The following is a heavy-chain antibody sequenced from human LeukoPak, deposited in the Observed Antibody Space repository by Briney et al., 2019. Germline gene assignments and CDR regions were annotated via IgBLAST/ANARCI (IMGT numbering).Heavy chain of an antibody. V-gene: IGHV4-59*12. J-gene: IGHJ4*02. CDR1: GAPITSYSY. CDR3: AREAFGSYGGHLYF. D-gene: IGHD3-16*01. CDR2: IYFSGST. Sequence: SETLSLTCTVSGAPITSYSYWSWCRRPPAGGLVGMGNIYFSGSTKNTASLESRVTMSIDTYKHQFSLELKSVTTADTAIYYCAREAFGSYGGHLYFWGQGALVTVSS.